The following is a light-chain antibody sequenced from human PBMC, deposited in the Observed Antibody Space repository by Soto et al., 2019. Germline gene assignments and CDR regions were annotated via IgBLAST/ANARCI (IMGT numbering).Light chain of an antibody. J-gene: IGKJ1*01. CDR3: QQRSNWPWT. CDR1: QSVSSY. V-gene: IGKV3-11*01. CDR2: DAS. Sequence: EIVLTPSPATLSLSPVERATLSCWASQSVSSYLAWYQHKPGQAPRLLIYDASNRATGIPARFSGSGSGTDFTLTISSLEPEDFAVYYCQQRSNWPWTFGQGTKVDIK.